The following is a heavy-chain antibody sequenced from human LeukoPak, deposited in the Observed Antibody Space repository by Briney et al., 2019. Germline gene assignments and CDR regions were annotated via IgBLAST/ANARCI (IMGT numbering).Heavy chain of an antibody. CDR3: ARLYYYDSSGYFQSDY. D-gene: IGHD3-22*01. CDR1: GGTFSSYA. J-gene: IGHJ4*02. CDR2: IIPIFGTA. Sequence: SVKVSCKASGGTFSSYAISWVRQAPGQGLEWMGGIIPIFGTANYAQKFQGRVTITADESTSTAYMELSSLRSEDTAVYYCARLYYYDSSGYFQSDYWGQGTLVTVSS. V-gene: IGHV1-69*13.